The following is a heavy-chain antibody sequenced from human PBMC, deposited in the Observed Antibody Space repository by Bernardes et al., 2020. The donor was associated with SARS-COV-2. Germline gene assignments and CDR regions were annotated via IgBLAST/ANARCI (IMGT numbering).Heavy chain of an antibody. CDR2: ISTGGSTI. CDR3: AREDTYGFDS. Sequence: GGSLRLSCAASGFTFSTSRMNWVRQAPGKGLEWVSYISTGGSTIYYADSVKGRFTISRDNAKNSLYLQMNSLRAEDTAVYYCAREDTYGFDSWGQGTLVTVSS. D-gene: IGHD5-18*01. V-gene: IGHV3-48*03. CDR1: GFTFSTSR. J-gene: IGHJ4*02.